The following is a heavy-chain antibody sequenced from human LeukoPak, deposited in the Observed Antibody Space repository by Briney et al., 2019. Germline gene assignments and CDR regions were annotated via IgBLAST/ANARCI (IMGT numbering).Heavy chain of an antibody. J-gene: IGHJ5*02. CDR2: ISWDGGST. Sequence: GGSLRLSCAASGFTFSSYSMNWVRQAPGKGLEWVSLISWDGGSTYYADSVKGRFTISRDNSKNSLYLQMNSLRAEDTALYYCAKETSGSYSAWGQGTLVTVSS. V-gene: IGHV3-43D*03. CDR1: GFTFSSYS. D-gene: IGHD1-26*01. CDR3: AKETSGSYSA.